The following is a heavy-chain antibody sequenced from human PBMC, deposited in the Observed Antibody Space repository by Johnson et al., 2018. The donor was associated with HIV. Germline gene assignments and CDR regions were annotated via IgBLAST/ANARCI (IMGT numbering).Heavy chain of an antibody. Sequence: QVQLVESGGGLVQPGGCLRLSCAASGFTVSSNYMSWVRQAPGKGLEWVAFIRYDGSNKYYADSVKGRFTISRDNSKNTLYLQMNSLRAEDTALYYCARGTSAFDIWGQGTMVTVSS. CDR1: GFTVSSNY. CDR3: ARGTSAFDI. CDR2: IRYDGSNK. V-gene: IGHV3-30*02. D-gene: IGHD2-2*01. J-gene: IGHJ3*02.